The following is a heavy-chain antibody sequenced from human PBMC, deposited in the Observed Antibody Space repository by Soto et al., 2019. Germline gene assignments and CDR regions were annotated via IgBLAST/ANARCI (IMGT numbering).Heavy chain of an antibody. CDR1: GLIVSSNC. CDR3: AGRLATAASLDY. J-gene: IGHJ4*02. V-gene: IGHV3-53*01. Sequence: EVQLVESGGGLIQPGGSLRLSCAASGLIVSSNCLTWVRQAPGKGLECVSLTCSGGTTYYAGSARGRFTISSDNSKNTLYLQINSLRAEDTTVYYCAGRLATAASLDYGGQGTLVTVSS. D-gene: IGHD3-16*01. CDR2: TCSGGTT.